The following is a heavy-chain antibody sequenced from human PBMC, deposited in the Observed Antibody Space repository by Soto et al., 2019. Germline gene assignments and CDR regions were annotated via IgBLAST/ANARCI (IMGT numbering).Heavy chain of an antibody. CDR2: IFYLGSS. D-gene: IGHD3-3*02. CDR1: GDSIISSDFY. Sequence: SETLSLTCTVSGDSIISSDFYWGWVRQPPGKGLEWIGSIFYLGSSYYNPSLRSRVTMSVDTSKNQFSLRLRSVTAADTALYFCARHSLALRKNNWFDPWGQGIMVTVSS. V-gene: IGHV4-39*01. CDR3: ARHSLALRKNNWFDP. J-gene: IGHJ5*02.